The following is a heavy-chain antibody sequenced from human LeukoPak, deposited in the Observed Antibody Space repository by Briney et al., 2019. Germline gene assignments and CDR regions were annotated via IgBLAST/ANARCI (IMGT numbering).Heavy chain of an antibody. Sequence: PGGSLRLSCAASGFTFSDYYMSWIRQAPGKGLEWVSYISSSGSTIYYADSVKGRFTISRDNSKNTLYLQMNSLRAEDTAVYYCAKLTRGVVVPAAPPSGYWGQGTLVTVSS. J-gene: IGHJ4*02. CDR1: GFTFSDYY. V-gene: IGHV3-11*01. D-gene: IGHD2-2*01. CDR3: AKLTRGVVVPAAPPSGY. CDR2: ISSSGSTI.